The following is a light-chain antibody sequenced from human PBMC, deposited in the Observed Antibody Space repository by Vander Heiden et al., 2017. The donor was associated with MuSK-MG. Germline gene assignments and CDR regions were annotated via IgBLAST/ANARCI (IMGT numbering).Light chain of an antibody. CDR2: DVS. Sequence: QSALTQPASVSGSPGQSITISCTGTSSDVGGYNYVSWYQRHPGKAPKLMIYDVSNRPSGVSNRFSGSKSDNTASLTISGPQAEDEADYYCSSYTSTSTPYVFGTGTKVNGL. J-gene: IGLJ1*01. V-gene: IGLV2-14*01. CDR1: SSDVGGYNY. CDR3: SSYTSTSTPYV.